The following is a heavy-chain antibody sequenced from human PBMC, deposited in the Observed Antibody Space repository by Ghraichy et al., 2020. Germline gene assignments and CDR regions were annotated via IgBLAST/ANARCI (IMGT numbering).Heavy chain of an antibody. CDR3: ARVPGYCTNGVCPLHFDY. D-gene: IGHD2-8*01. J-gene: IGHJ4*02. V-gene: IGHV4-39*01. CDR2: IYYSGST. CDR1: GGSISSSSYY. Sequence: SETLSLTCTVSGGSISSSSYYWGWIRQPPGKGLEWIGSIYYSGSTYYNPSLKSRVTISVDTSKNQFSLKLSSVTAADTAVYYCARVPGYCTNGVCPLHFDYWGQGTLVTVSS.